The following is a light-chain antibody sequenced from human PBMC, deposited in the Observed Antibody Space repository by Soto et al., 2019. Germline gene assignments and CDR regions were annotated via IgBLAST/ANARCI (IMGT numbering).Light chain of an antibody. Sequence: EIVMTQSPATLSVSPGERATLSCRANQSISSNLARYQQKPGQAPRLLIYGAATRATGIPARFSGSGSGTDFTLTINSLQSEDFAVYYCQMYNNWVGTFGGGTKVDIK. CDR1: QSISSN. CDR3: QMYNNWVGT. J-gene: IGKJ4*01. CDR2: GAA. V-gene: IGKV3-15*01.